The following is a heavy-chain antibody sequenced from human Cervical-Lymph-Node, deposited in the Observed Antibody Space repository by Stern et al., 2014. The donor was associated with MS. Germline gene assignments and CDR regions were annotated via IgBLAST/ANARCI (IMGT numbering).Heavy chain of an antibody. CDR2: IFSNGEK. CDR3: ARILYDGAYRGDY. D-gene: IGHD3-10*01. J-gene: IGHJ4*02. CDR1: GFSLSNARMG. Sequence: ESGPVLVKPTETLMLTCTVSGFSLSNARMGVSWIRQPPGKALEWLAHIFSNGEKSYSTSLKSRLPISKDTSTSQVVLTMTNMDPVDTATYFCARILYDGAYRGDYWGQGTLVTVSS. V-gene: IGHV2-26*01.